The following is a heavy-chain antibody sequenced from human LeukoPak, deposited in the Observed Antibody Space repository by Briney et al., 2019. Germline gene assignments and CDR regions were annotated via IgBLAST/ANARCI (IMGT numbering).Heavy chain of an antibody. CDR2: ISGSGGST. CDR3: AKAAAGYYYDSSGPYFDY. V-gene: IGHV3-23*01. CDR1: GFTFSSYA. J-gene: IGHJ4*02. D-gene: IGHD3-22*01. Sequence: PGGSLRLSCAASGFTFSSYAMSWVRQAPGKGLEWVSAISGSGGSTYYADSVKGRFTISRDNSKNTLYLQMNSLRAEDTAVYYCAKAAAGYYYDSSGPYFDYWGQGTLVTVSS.